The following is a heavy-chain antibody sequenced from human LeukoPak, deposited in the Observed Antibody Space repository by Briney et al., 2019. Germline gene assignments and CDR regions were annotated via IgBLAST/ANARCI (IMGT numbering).Heavy chain of an antibody. J-gene: IGHJ6*03. V-gene: IGHV3-73*01. CDR2: IRSKANGYAT. D-gene: IGHD1-1*01. Sequence: GGSLRLSSAASDFTFSDSAIHWVRQAPGKGLEWVGRIRSKANGYATSYGASAKGRLTISRDDSKNTADLQMSDLRTEDTAVYYCTRLRSDTTGGYYYFMDVWGKGTTVIVSS. CDR3: TRLRSDTTGGYYYFMDV. CDR1: DFTFSDSA.